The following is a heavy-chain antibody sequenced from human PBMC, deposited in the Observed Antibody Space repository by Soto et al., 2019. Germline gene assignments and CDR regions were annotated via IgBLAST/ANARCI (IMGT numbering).Heavy chain of an antibody. CDR3: VKDRYVDY. J-gene: IGHJ4*02. V-gene: IGHV3-64D*06. Sequence: PGWSLRLSCSVSGFTFIGYAMHWVRQAPGKGLEYVASISSNGGSTYYADSVKGRFTISRDNSKNTLYLQMSSLRAEDTAVYYCVKDRYVDYWGQGTLVTVSS. CDR2: ISSNGGST. CDR1: GFTFIGYA.